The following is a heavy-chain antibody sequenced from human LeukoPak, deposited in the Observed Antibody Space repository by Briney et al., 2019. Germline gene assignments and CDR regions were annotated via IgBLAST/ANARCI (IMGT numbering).Heavy chain of an antibody. J-gene: IGHJ4*02. CDR3: WRVACSSTTCYLSY. V-gene: IGHV3-48*03. Sequence: GGSLRLSCAASGFTFSNYEMKWVRQAPGKGLEWVSYISSSGSSINYADSVKGRFTTSRDNAENSLSLQMNSLRAEDTAVYYCWRVACSSTTCYLSYWGQGTLVTVSS. CDR2: ISSSGSSI. CDR1: GFTFSNYE. D-gene: IGHD2-2*01.